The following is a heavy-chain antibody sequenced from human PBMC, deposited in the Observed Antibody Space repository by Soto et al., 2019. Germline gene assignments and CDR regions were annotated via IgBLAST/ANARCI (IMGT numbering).Heavy chain of an antibody. D-gene: IGHD6-13*01. Sequence: PSETLSLTCTVSGGSISSNYWTWIRQPPGKGLEWIGYVYNSGSTNYNPSLKSRVTISEDTSKSQFSLKVNSMTAADTTVYYCARYRREAVAGYTLDNWGQGILVTVSS. V-gene: IGHV4-59*01. CDR3: ARYRREAVAGYTLDN. J-gene: IGHJ4*02. CDR1: GGSISSNY. CDR2: VYNSGST.